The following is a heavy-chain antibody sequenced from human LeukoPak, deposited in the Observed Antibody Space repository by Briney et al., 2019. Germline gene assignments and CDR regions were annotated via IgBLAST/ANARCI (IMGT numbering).Heavy chain of an antibody. V-gene: IGHV4-39*01. D-gene: IGHD1-20*01. CDR2: ISFDGRT. CDR3: ARLNWNDFGS. CDR1: GGSISSNNYF. Sequence: SETLSLTCTVSGGSISSNNYFWGWIRQPPGKGLEWIATISFDGRTYYNPSLTSRVTISVDTSKNQFSLRLRSVTAADTAVYYCARLNWNDFGSWGQGILVTVSS. J-gene: IGHJ4*02.